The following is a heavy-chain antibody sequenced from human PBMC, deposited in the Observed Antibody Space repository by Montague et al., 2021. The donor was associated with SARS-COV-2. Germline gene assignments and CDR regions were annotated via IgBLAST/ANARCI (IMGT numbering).Heavy chain of an antibody. CDR2: IWYDGSNK. Sequence: SLRLSCAASGFTFSSYGMHWVRQAPGKGLEWVAVIWYDGSNKYYADSVKGRFTISRDNSKNTLYLQMNSLRAEDTAVYYCARDLGDYSHGGYGMDVWGQGTTVTVSS. V-gene: IGHV3-33*01. D-gene: IGHD2-15*01. J-gene: IGHJ6*02. CDR3: ARDLGDYSHGGYGMDV. CDR1: GFTFSSYG.